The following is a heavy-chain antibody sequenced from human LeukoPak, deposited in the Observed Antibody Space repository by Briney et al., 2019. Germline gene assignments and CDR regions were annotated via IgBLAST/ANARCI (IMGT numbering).Heavy chain of an antibody. CDR1: GFTFSSYW. D-gene: IGHD3-9*01. CDR3: ARDRRYGLRYFDAAQDV. CDR2: IKQDGSEK. J-gene: IGHJ6*02. Sequence: GGSLRLSRAASGFTFSSYWMSWVRQAPGKGLEWVANIKQDGSEKYYVDSVKGRFTISRDNAKNSLYLQMNSLRAEDTAVYYCARDRRYGLRYFDAAQDVWGQGTTVTVSS. V-gene: IGHV3-7*01.